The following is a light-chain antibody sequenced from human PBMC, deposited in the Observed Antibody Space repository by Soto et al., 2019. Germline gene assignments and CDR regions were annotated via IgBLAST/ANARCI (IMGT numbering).Light chain of an antibody. CDR3: SSYTSSSTLEV. V-gene: IGLV2-14*01. J-gene: IGLJ2*01. CDR2: DVS. Sequence: QSALTQPASVSGSPGQSITISCTGTSSDVGGYNYVSWYQQHPGKAPKLMIYDVSNRPSGVSNRFSGSKSGNTASLTISGLQAEYEADYYCSSYTSSSTLEVFGAGTKLTVL. CDR1: SSDVGGYNY.